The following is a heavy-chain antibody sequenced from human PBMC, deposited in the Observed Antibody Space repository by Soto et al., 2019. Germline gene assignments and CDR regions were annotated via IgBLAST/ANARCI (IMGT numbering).Heavy chain of an antibody. D-gene: IGHD3-10*01. Sequence: GALRLSCAASGFTFRNQAMSWVRQAPGKGLEWLSAISGSGDSTYYADSVKGRFIISRDNSKNTLSLHMNNLRAEDTAIYYCAKAQVSIVRGLLNYWGQGILVTVSS. CDR2: ISGSGDST. V-gene: IGHV3-23*01. CDR1: GFTFRNQA. CDR3: AKAQVSIVRGLLNY. J-gene: IGHJ4*02.